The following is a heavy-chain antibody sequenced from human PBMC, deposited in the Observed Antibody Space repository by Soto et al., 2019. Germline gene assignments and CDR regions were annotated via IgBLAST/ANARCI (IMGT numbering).Heavy chain of an antibody. J-gene: IGHJ5*02. Sequence: EVQLAESGGGFVEPGGSLRLSCVVSGFSLSRAWMDWVRQVPGKGLVWVSRINKDATTTYADSVKGRFTISRDTAKNTLYLQMIRLRAEDTALYYCAREDFWSFAWGQGTLVTVSS. CDR1: GFSLSRAW. CDR3: AREDFWSFA. D-gene: IGHD3-3*01. V-gene: IGHV3-74*01. CDR2: INKDATT.